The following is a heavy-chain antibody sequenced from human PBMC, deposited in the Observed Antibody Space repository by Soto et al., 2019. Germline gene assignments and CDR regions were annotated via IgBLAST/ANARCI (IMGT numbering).Heavy chain of an antibody. J-gene: IGHJ3*01. CDR2: IFWDDDP. D-gene: IGHD2-21*01. CDR1: GFSFSADGVA. CDR3: AHAYGGTSWPNDAFDV. V-gene: IGHV2-5*02. Sequence: QITLKESGPTVVKPTQTLTLTCIFSGFSFSADGVAVGWIRQPPGKALEWLALIFWDDDPRYSPSLKSRLTITTDTSKNQVVLTMTNMDPVDTGTYYCAHAYGGTSWPNDAFDVWGQGTVVTVSS.